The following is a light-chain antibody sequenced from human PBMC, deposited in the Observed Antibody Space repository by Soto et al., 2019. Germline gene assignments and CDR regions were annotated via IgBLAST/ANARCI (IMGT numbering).Light chain of an antibody. V-gene: IGKV1-5*01. CDR3: QHYNSYSEA. CDR1: QSISRF. J-gene: IGKJ1*01. Sequence: DIQMTQSPSSLSASVGDRVTITCRASQSISRFLNWYQHKPGKAPELLMFAASNLESGVPSRFSGSGSGTEFTLTISSLQPDDFATYYCQHYNSYSEAFGQGTKVDIK. CDR2: AAS.